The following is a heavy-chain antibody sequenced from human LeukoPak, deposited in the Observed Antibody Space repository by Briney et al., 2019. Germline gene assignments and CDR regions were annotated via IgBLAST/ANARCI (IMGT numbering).Heavy chain of an antibody. Sequence: SETLSLTCAVYGGSFSAYCWNWIRQPPGKGLEWIGEINHSGSTNYNPSLKSRVTISIDTSKNQFPLKLSSVTAADTAVYYCASPLTTVTTRGPPGYWGQGTLVTVSS. CDR3: ASPLTTVTTRGPPGY. V-gene: IGHV4-34*01. CDR1: GGSFSAYC. CDR2: INHSGST. D-gene: IGHD4-17*01. J-gene: IGHJ4*02.